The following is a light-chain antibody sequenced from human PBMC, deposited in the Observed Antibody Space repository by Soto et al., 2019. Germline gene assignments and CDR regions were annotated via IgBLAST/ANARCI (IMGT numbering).Light chain of an antibody. CDR2: DVN. J-gene: IGLJ1*01. CDR1: SSDVGAYIF. Sequence: LTQPPSASGSPGQSVTISCTGTSSDVGAYIFVSWYQQHPGKAPKLMVYDVNRRPPGVPDRFFGSKSGNTASLTVSGLQAEDEADYYCVSFAGGTYVFGTGTNVTGL. V-gene: IGLV2-8*01. CDR3: VSFAGGTYV.